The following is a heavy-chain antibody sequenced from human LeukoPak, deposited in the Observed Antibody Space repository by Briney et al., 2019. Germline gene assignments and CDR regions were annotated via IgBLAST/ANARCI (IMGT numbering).Heavy chain of an antibody. J-gene: IGHJ4*02. CDR1: GYTFTSYG. CDR3: ARGDCSGGSCYLGY. CDR2: ISTYNGNT. D-gene: IGHD2-15*01. V-gene: IGHV1-18*04. Sequence: ASVKVSCKASGYTFTSYGISWVRQAPGQGLEWMGWISTYNGNTNYAQKLQGRVTMTTDTSTSTTYMELRSLRSDDTAVYYCARGDCSGGSCYLGYWGQGTLVTVSS.